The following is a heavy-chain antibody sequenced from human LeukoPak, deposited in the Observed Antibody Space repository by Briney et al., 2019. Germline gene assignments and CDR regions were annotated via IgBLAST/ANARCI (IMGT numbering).Heavy chain of an antibody. CDR1: GYAFTSYD. J-gene: IGHJ6*02. V-gene: IGHV1-8*01. D-gene: IGHD3-10*02. Sequence: GASVKVSCKASGYAFTSYDINWVRQATGQGLEGMGWMNPNSGNTGYAQKFQGRVTMTRNTSISTAYMELSSLRSEDTAVYYCARRVRTYYYYGMDVWGQGTTVTVSS. CDR3: ARRVRTYYYYGMDV. CDR2: MNPNSGNT.